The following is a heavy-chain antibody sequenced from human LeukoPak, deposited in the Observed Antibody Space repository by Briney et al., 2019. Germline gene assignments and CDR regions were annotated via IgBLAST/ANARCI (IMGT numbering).Heavy chain of an antibody. D-gene: IGHD3-22*01. CDR2: ISSSGSTI. J-gene: IGHJ4*02. CDR3: ARDYYYDSSGYYLH. CDR1: GFTFSDYY. Sequence: GGSLRLSRAASGFTFSDYYMSWIRQAPGKGREWVSYISSSGSTIYYADSVKGRFTISRDNARNSLYLQMNSLRAEDTAVYYCARDYYYDSSGYYLHWGQGTLVTVSS. V-gene: IGHV3-11*04.